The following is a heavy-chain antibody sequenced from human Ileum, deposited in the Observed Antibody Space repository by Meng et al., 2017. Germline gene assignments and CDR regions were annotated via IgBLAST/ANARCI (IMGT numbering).Heavy chain of an antibody. J-gene: IGHJ4*02. CDR2: IYLAGSP. V-gene: IGHV4-4*02. CDR1: GGSISSSFY. Sequence: EQLQGAGPGLVEPSGTLSLTCTVSGGSISSSFYWSWVRQSPGKGLEWIGQIYLAGSPNYNPSLESRVTISVDKSKNQFSLRLTSVTAADTAIFYCVRHGGKYFDSWGQGTLVTASS. CDR3: VRHGGKYFDS. D-gene: IGHD2-15*01.